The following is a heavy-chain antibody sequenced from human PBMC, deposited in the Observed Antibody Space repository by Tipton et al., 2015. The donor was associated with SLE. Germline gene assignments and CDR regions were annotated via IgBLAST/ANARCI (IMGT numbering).Heavy chain of an antibody. D-gene: IGHD5-12*01. CDR3: ARRLTRYSGYDYFDY. Sequence: LRLSCTVSGGSIISGSNYWNWIRQSAGKGLEWIGHIYFIGSTNYNPSLKSRVTISVDTSKNQFSLKLSSVTAADTAVYYCARRLTRYSGYDYFDYWGQGTLVTVSS. CDR2: IYFIGST. CDR1: GGSIISGSNY. V-gene: IGHV4-61*09. J-gene: IGHJ4*02.